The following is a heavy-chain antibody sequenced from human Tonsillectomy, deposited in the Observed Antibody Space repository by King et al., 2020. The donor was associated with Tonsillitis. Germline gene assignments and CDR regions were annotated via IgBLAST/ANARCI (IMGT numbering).Heavy chain of an antibody. CDR2: ITGRGGT. V-gene: IGHV3-23*04. D-gene: IGHD5-12*01. Sequence: VQLVESGGGLVQPGGSLGLSCAASGFTFSGYIMRWVRLAPGKGLEWVSTITGRGGTYYADSVKGRFTISRDISKNTLYLQMNSLRVEDTAVYYCARGLSGAHWNFDLWGRGTLVTVSS. J-gene: IGHJ2*01. CDR3: ARGLSGAHWNFDL. CDR1: GFTFSGYI.